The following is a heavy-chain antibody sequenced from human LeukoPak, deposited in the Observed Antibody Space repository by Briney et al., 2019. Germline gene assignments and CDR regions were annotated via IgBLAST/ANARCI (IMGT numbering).Heavy chain of an antibody. V-gene: IGHV4-59*01. CDR3: ARGENDDACYYY. CDR2: IYDTGST. D-gene: IGHD1-1*01. CDR1: GGSISSYY. Sequence: KTSETLSLTCTVSGGSISSYYWSWIRQPPGKGLEWIGYIYDTGSTKYNPSLKSRVTISTDTSKNHLSLKLSSVTTADTAVYYCARGENDDACYYYWGQGTLVTVSS. J-gene: IGHJ4*02.